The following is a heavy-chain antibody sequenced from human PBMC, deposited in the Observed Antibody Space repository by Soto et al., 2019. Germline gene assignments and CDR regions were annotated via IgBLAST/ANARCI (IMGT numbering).Heavy chain of an antibody. D-gene: IGHD6-19*01. J-gene: IGHJ6*04. V-gene: IGHV3-74*01. CDR1: GFTFSSYW. Sequence: GGSLRLSCAASGFTFSSYWMHWVRQAPGKGLVWVSRINSDGSSTSYADSVKGRFTISRDNAKNTLYLQMNSLRAEDTAVYYCARDRDSSGWYPFPDYYYYGMDVGGKGTTVTVSS. CDR3: ARDRDSSGWYPFPDYYYYGMDV. CDR2: INSDGSST.